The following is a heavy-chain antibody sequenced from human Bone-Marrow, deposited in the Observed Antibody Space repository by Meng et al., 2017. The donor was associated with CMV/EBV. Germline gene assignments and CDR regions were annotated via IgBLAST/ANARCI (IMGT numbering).Heavy chain of an antibody. V-gene: IGHV3-21*01. J-gene: IGHJ6*02. CDR2: ISSSSYI. Sequence: GESLKISCAASGFTFSSYSMNWVRQAPGKGLEWVSSISSSSYIYYADSVKGRFTISRDNAKNSLYLQMNSLRAEDTAVYYCARVSPSGGYDFWSGYLETVYYYYGMDVWGQGTTVTVSS. CDR1: GFTFSSYS. CDR3: ARVSPSGGYDFWSGYLETVYYYYGMDV. D-gene: IGHD3-3*01.